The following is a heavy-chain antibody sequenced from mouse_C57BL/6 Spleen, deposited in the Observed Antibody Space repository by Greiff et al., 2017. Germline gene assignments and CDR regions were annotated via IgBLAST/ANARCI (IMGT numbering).Heavy chain of an antibody. V-gene: IGHV14-4*01. CDR1: GFNIKDDY. CDR2: IDPENGDT. D-gene: IGHD1-1*01. CDR3: TIPSYGSSYGY. Sequence: VQLQQSGAELVRPGASVKLSCTASGFNIKDDYMHWVKQRPEQGLEWIGWIDPENGDTEYASKFQGKATITADTSSNTAYLQLSSLTSEDTAVYYCTIPSYGSSYGYWGQGTTLTVSS. J-gene: IGHJ2*01.